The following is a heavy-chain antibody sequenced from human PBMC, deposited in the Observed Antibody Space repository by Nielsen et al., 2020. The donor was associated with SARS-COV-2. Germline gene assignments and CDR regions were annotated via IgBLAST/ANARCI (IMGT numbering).Heavy chain of an antibody. J-gene: IGHJ6*02. Sequence: GESLKISCAASGFTFKNYGMHWVRQAPGKGLEWVAVIWNDGNHKYYADSVKGRFTVSRDNPKSTLLLQMSSLRAEDTALYHCARHGDYAYYYYGMDVWGQGTTVTVSS. CDR2: IWNDGNHK. CDR3: ARHGDYAYYYYGMDV. D-gene: IGHD4-17*01. V-gene: IGHV3-33*01. CDR1: GFTFKNYG.